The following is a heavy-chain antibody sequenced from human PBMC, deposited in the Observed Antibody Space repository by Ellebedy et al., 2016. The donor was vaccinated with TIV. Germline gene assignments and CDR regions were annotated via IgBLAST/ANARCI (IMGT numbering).Heavy chain of an antibody. J-gene: IGHJ5*02. CDR3: ARDVVAEQLGCWLDP. Sequence: SETLSLTCAVYGGSFSGYYWSWVRQPPGKGLEWIGDIYHSGSTNYNPSLKSRVTITVDTYKNQFSLEVNSVTAADTAMYYCARDVVAEQLGCWLDPWGQGTLVTVSS. D-gene: IGHD6-6*01. V-gene: IGHV4-34*01. CDR1: GGSFSGYY. CDR2: IYHSGST.